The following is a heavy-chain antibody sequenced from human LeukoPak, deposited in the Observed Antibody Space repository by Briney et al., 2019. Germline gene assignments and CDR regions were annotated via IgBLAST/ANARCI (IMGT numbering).Heavy chain of an antibody. V-gene: IGHV4-59*12. CDR3: ARPLLGGLDY. CDR2: IHYSGST. J-gene: IGHJ4*02. Sequence: PSETLSLTCTVSGGSISSYYWSWIRQPPGKGLEWIGYIHYSGSTNSNHSLKSRVTISVDTSKNQFSLKLSSVTAADTAVYYCARPLLGGLDYWGQGTLVTVSS. CDR1: GGSISSYY. D-gene: IGHD3/OR15-3a*01.